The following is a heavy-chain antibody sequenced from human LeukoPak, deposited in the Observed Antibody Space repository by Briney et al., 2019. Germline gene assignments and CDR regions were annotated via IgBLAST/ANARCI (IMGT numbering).Heavy chain of an antibody. Sequence: PGGSLRLSCAAAGFIFRNYWMGWVRQAPGKGLEWEANINEDGSEKYYVDSVKGRFTISRDNAKNSLYLQMNMLRAEDTAVYYCVRDLVVPSVYSVYGMDVWGQGTTVTVSS. CDR2: INEDGSEK. CDR3: VRDLVVPSVYSVYGMDV. V-gene: IGHV3-7*01. CDR1: GFIFRNYW. J-gene: IGHJ6*02. D-gene: IGHD2-15*01.